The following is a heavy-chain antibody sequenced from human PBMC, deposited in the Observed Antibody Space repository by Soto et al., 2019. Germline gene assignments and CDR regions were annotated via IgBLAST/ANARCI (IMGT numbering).Heavy chain of an antibody. J-gene: IGHJ5*02. CDR3: ARTYVPGIAGFDP. CDR2: MSGDGKTI. V-gene: IGHV3-74*01. CDR1: GFTFSNYF. D-gene: IGHD1-1*01. Sequence: GGSLRLSCAASGFTFSNYFMHWVRQVPGEGLVWVSRMSGDGKTISYADSVKGRFTISRDNARNTLYLQMNSLRVEDTAVYYCARTYVPGIAGFDPWGQGTLVTVSS.